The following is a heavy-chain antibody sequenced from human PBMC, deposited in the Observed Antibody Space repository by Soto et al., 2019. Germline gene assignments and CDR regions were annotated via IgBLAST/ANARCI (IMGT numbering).Heavy chain of an antibody. Sequence: QVQLQESGPGLVKPSQTLSLTCTVSGGSISSGGYYWSWIRQHPGKGLEWIGYIYYGGSTYHNPSLKSRVTVSVNPSKNQLSLKPSSVTAADTAVYYCARGRGFGTTVRPFDHWGQGALVTVPS. CDR3: ARGRGFGTTVRPFDH. J-gene: IGHJ4*02. D-gene: IGHD4-17*01. V-gene: IGHV4-31*03. CDR2: IYYGGST. CDR1: GGSISSGGYY.